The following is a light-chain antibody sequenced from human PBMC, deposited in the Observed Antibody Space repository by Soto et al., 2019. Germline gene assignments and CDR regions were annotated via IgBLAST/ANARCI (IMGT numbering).Light chain of an antibody. CDR2: WAS. CDR3: REYYRAPYC. V-gene: IGKV4-1*01. Sequence: DIVMTQSPDSLAVSLGERATINCKSSQSVLYSSNNKNYLAWYQQKPGQPPKLLIYWASTRESGVPDRFSGSETRKHITPPISGLQAEDVAVYYCREYYRAPYCVGQGTKLE. J-gene: IGKJ2*03. CDR1: QSVLYSSNNKNY.